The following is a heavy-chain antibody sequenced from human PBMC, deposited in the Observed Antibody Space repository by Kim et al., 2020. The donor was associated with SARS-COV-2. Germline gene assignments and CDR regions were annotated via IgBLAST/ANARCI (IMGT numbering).Heavy chain of an antibody. CDR3: ARASRGYSYDLFDP. CDR2: ISCDGSNK. D-gene: IGHD5-18*01. J-gene: IGHJ5*02. CDR1: GFTFSNYT. Sequence: GGSLRLSCTASGFTFSNYTMHWVRQAPGKGLEWVSVISCDGSNKYYADSVKGRFTISRDNSKNTLYLQMNSLRAEDTAVYYCARASRGYSYDLFDPWGQG. V-gene: IGHV3-30-3*01.